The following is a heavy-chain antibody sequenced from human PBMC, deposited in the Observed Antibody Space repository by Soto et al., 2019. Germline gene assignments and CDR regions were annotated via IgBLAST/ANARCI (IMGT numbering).Heavy chain of an antibody. J-gene: IGHJ4*02. CDR1: GFTFSSYA. Sequence: VQLVESGGGVVQPGRSLRLSCAASGFTFSSYAMHWVRQAPGKGLEWVAVISYDGSNKYYADSVKGRFTISRDNSKNTLYLQMNSLRAEDTAVYYCARATHYQGGWGYWGQGTLVTVSS. D-gene: IGHD2-15*01. V-gene: IGHV3-30-3*01. CDR2: ISYDGSNK. CDR3: ARATHYQGGWGY.